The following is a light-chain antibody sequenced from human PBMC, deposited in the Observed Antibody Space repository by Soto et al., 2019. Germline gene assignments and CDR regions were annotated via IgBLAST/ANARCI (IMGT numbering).Light chain of an antibody. CDR2: DAS. CDR1: QGISSA. Sequence: AIQLTQSPSSLSASVGDRVTITCRASQGISSALAWYQQKPGKAPKLLIYDASTLESGVPSRFSGSGSGTDFTLTISSLQPEDFATYYCQQVNNYPITFGQGTRLEIK. V-gene: IGKV1D-13*01. CDR3: QQVNNYPIT. J-gene: IGKJ5*01.